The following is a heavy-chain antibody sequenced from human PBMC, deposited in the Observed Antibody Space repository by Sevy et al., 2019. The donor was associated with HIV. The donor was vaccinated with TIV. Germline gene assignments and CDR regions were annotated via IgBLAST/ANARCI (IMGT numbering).Heavy chain of an antibody. CDR2: ISSSGDST. CDR3: AKDDYSSAFWYNMDV. CDR1: GFNFRVYG. V-gene: IGHV3-23*01. Sequence: GGSLRLSCAASGFNFRVYGMTWVRQAPGKGLEWVSGISSSGDSTYYADSVKGRFAISSDNSRKTLSLQMNSLIAEDTAVYYCAKDDYSSAFWYNMDVWGQWTTVTVSS. J-gene: IGHJ6*02. D-gene: IGHD1-1*01.